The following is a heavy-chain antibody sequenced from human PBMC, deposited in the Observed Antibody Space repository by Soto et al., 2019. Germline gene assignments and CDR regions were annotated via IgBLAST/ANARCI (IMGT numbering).Heavy chain of an antibody. J-gene: IGHJ6*01. Sequence: QVQLVQSGAEVKKPGASVKVSCKASGYTFTSYDINWVRQATGQGLEWMGWMNPNSGNTGYAQKFQGRVTMTRNTSISTAYRELSSLRSEDTAVYYCAREGDLPYYYGMDVWGQGTTVTVSS. V-gene: IGHV1-8*01. CDR2: MNPNSGNT. D-gene: IGHD3-10*01. CDR3: AREGDLPYYYGMDV. CDR1: GYTFTSYD.